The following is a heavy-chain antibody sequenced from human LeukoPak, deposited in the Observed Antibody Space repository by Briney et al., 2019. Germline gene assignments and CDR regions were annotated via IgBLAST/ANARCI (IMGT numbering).Heavy chain of an antibody. V-gene: IGHV1-18*01. Sequence: ASVKVSCKASGYTFTSYGISWVRQAPGQGLEWMGWINPNSGDTNYAQKFKGRVTFTRDTSTSTAYMQLSSLTSDDTALYYCAREGLSLKHFDSWGQGTLVTVSS. D-gene: IGHD2-8*01. CDR2: INPNSGDT. CDR3: AREGLSLKHFDS. CDR1: GYTFTSYG. J-gene: IGHJ4*02.